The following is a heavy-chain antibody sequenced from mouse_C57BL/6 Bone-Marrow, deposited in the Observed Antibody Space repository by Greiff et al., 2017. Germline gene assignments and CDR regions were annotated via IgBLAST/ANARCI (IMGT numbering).Heavy chain of an antibody. V-gene: IGHV1-55*01. J-gene: IGHJ2*01. CDR2: IHPGSGGT. D-gene: IGHD1-1*02. CDR3: AREGDSFYYLDY. Sequence: QVQLQQPGAELVKPGASVKMSCKASGYTFTSYWIPWVKQRPGQGLEWIGDIHPGSGGTNYNEKFKSKATLTVDKSSSTAYMQLSSLTSEDSAVYYCAREGDSFYYLDYWGQGTTLTVSS. CDR1: GYTFTSYW.